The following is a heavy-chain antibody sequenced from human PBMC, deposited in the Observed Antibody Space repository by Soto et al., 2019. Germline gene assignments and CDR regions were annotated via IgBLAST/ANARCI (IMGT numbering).Heavy chain of an antibody. Sequence: QVQLVQSGAELKKPGSSVKVSCSASGVTFSSYAFTWVRQAPGQGLEWMGNIIPVFRTSNYAQGFQGRLTISADESTNTIYMELTSLRSEDTAVYFCAKDGSWDGGGGEPWGQGTLVIVSS. CDR1: GVTFSSYA. J-gene: IGHJ4*02. CDR3: AKDGSWDGGGGEP. CDR2: IIPVFRTS. D-gene: IGHD3-16*01. V-gene: IGHV1-69*18.